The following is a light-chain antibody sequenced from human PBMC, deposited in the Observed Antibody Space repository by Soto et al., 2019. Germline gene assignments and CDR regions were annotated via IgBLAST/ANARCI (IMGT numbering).Light chain of an antibody. CDR2: DVT. J-gene: IGLJ2*01. Sequence: QSVLTQPRSVSESPGQSVTISCTGTNTDVGTYNYVSWHQQHPGKAPKLMIFDVTKRPSGVPDRFSGSKSGNTASLTISGLQAEDEADYYCASWDDSLSGVVFGGGTQLTVL. CDR3: ASWDDSLSGVV. CDR1: NTDVGTYNY. V-gene: IGLV2-11*01.